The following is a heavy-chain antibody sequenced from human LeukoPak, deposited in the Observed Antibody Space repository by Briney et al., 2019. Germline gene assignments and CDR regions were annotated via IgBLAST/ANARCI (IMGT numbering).Heavy chain of an antibody. CDR3: ARDPGTTSDY. CDR2: ISSSGSLI. CDR1: GFSVSDYD. Sequence: PGGSLRLSCAASGFSVSDYDMSWVRQTPGKGLEWISYISSSGSLIKHIDSVKGGFTMSRDNAKNSLYIQMPSLRADDTAVYYCARDPGTTSDYWGQGTLVTVSS. V-gene: IGHV3-11*04. J-gene: IGHJ4*02. D-gene: IGHD1-1*01.